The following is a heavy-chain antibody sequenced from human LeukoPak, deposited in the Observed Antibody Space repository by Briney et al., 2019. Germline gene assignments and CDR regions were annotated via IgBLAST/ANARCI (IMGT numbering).Heavy chain of an antibody. V-gene: IGHV3-74*01. CDR1: GFGFSSHW. CDR3: ARDPSVNNAIGYNWFDH. J-gene: IGHJ5*02. CDR2: TNSDGSVR. Sequence: ESLRLSCAASGFGFSSHWMHWVRQAPGKGLVWVSRTNSDGSVRNYADSVEGRFIISRDNAKNTLYLQMNSLGAEDTAVYFCARDPSVNNAIGYNWFDHWGQGALVTVSS. D-gene: IGHD2/OR15-2a*01.